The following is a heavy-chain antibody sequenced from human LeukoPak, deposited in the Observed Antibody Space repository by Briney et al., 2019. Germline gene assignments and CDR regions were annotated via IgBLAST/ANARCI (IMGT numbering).Heavy chain of an antibody. V-gene: IGHV3-23*01. CDR3: AKDRGGSGWYVGDLDY. CDR2: ISGSGGST. CDR1: GFTFSSYA. D-gene: IGHD6-19*01. Sequence: GGSLRLSCAASGFTFSSYAMSWVRQAPGKGLEWVSAISGSGGSTYYADSVKGRFTIFRDNSKNTLYLQMNSLRAEDTAVYYCAKDRGGSGWYVGDLDYWGQGTLVTVSS. J-gene: IGHJ4*02.